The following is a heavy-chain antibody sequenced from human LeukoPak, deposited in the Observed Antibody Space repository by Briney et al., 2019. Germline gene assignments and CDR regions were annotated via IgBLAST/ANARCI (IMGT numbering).Heavy chain of an antibody. V-gene: IGHV3-23*01. J-gene: IGHJ3*02. Sequence: PGGALRLSCAASGFTFSSYAMSWVRQAPGRGVEWVSAISGSGGSTYYADSVKGRFTISRDNSKNTLYLQMNNLRAEDTAVYYCAKGTGIVGATSDAFDIWGQGTMVTVSS. CDR1: GFTFSSYA. CDR3: AKGTGIVGATSDAFDI. D-gene: IGHD1-26*01. CDR2: ISGSGGST.